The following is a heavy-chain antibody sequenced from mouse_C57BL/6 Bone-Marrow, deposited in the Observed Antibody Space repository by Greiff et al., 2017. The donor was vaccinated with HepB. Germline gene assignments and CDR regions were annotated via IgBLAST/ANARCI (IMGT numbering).Heavy chain of an antibody. J-gene: IGHJ1*03. CDR1: GYTFTSYW. CDR2: IYPGNSDT. D-gene: IGHD2-5*01. CDR3: TRRNSNYNWYFDV. V-gene: IGHV1-5*01. Sequence: EVQLQQSGTVLARPGASVKMSCKTSGYTFTSYWMHWVKQRPGQGLEWIGAIYPGNSDTSYNQKFKGKAKLTAVTSASTAYLELSSLTNEDSAVYYCTRRNSNYNWYFDVWGTGTTVTVSS.